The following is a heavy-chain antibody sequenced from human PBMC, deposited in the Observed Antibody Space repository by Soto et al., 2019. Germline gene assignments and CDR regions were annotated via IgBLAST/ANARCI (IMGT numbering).Heavy chain of an antibody. J-gene: IGHJ4*02. V-gene: IGHV3-9*01. D-gene: IGHD6-13*01. CDR1: GFTFDDYA. CDR2: ISWNSGSI. CDR3: AKDRSSSWYEGSDY. Sequence: EVQLVESGGGLVQPGRSLRLSCAASGFTFDDYAMHWVRQAPGKGLEWVSGISWNSGSIGYADSVKGRFTISRDNAKNSLYLQMNSLRAEDTALYYCAKDRSSSWYEGSDYWGQGTLVTVSS.